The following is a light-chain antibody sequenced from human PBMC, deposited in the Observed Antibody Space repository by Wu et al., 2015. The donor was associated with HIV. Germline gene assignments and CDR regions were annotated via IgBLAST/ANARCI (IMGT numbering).Light chain of an antibody. V-gene: IGKV3-15*01. J-gene: IGKJ4*01. CDR3: QQRSNWPLT. CDR2: GAS. Sequence: EIVMTQSPATLSVSPGESATLSCRASQSVSNKLVWYQQRPGQAPRLLIYGASTRATGVPARFSGSGSGTEFTLTISSTQSEDFAVHYCQQRSNWPLTFGGGTKVEIK. CDR1: QSVSNK.